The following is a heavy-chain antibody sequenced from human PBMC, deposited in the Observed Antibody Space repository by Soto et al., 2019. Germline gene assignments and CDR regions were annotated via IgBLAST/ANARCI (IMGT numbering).Heavy chain of an antibody. Sequence: ASVKVSCKASGGTFSSYAISWVRQAPGQGLEWMGGIIPIFGTANYAQKFQGRVTITADKSTSTAYMELSSLRSEDTAVYYCARDSCDGGSCYSDYWGQGTLVTVSS. CDR3: ARDSCDGGSCYSDY. CDR1: GGTFSSYA. CDR2: IIPIFGTA. V-gene: IGHV1-69*06. D-gene: IGHD2-15*01. J-gene: IGHJ4*02.